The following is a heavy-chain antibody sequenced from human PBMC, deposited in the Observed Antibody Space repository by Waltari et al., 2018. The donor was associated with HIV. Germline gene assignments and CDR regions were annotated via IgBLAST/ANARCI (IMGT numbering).Heavy chain of an antibody. CDR1: GFTLDYYA. Sequence: EVQLVEAGGGLVQPGRSLRLSCAASGFTLDYYAIPWARQAPGKGLEWVSGISWNSGSIGYADSVKGRFTISRDNAKNSLYLQMNSLRAEDTALYYCAKEREYSYGFDYWGQGTLVTVSS. J-gene: IGHJ4*02. CDR2: ISWNSGSI. CDR3: AKEREYSYGFDY. D-gene: IGHD5-18*01. V-gene: IGHV3-9*01.